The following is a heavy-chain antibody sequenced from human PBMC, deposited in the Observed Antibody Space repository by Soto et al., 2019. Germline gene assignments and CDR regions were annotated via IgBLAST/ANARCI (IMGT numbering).Heavy chain of an antibody. Sequence: EVQLVESGGGLVQPGGSLRLSCVASGFSFGSSWMTWVRQAPGKGLEWVANIKKDGSQISYLDSVRGRFTISRDNAKNSLYRQMNSLRAEDTAMYYCARDVSPGSSSLCLDAFEIWGQGKMVTVSS. D-gene: IGHD6-13*01. CDR3: ARDVSPGSSSLCLDAFEI. V-gene: IGHV3-7*05. J-gene: IGHJ3*02. CDR1: GFSFGSSW. CDR2: IKKDGSQI.